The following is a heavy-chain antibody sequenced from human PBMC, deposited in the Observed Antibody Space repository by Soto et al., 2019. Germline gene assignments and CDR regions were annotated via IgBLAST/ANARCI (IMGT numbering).Heavy chain of an antibody. J-gene: IGHJ5*02. Sequence: EEQLVESGGGLVQPGGSLRLSCAASGFTFSRYDMHWVRRVTGKGLEWVSGIGTVGDTYYPGSVKGRFTISRENAKNSLYLQMNNLRVGDTAVYYCMRGGGDLWGQGTLVTVSS. D-gene: IGHD2-15*01. CDR3: MRGGGDL. CDR1: GFTFSRYD. V-gene: IGHV3-13*04. CDR2: IGTVGDT.